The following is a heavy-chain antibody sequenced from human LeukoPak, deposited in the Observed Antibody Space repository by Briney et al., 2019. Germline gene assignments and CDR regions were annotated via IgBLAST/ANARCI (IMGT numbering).Heavy chain of an antibody. D-gene: IGHD6-19*01. Sequence: GGSLRLSCAASGFTFSSYAMSWVRQAPGKGLEWVSAISGSGGSTYYADSVKGRFTISRDNSKNTLYLQMNSLGAEDTAVYYCARTLIRYSSGWYSDWGQGTLVTVSS. V-gene: IGHV3-23*01. J-gene: IGHJ4*02. CDR2: ISGSGGST. CDR1: GFTFSSYA. CDR3: ARTLIRYSSGWYSD.